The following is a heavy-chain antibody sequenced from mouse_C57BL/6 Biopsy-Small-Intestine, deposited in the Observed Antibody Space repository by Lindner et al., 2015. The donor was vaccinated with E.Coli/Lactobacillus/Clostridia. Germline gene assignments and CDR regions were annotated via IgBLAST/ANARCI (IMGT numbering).Heavy chain of an antibody. CDR2: IYPGGGYT. J-gene: IGHJ4*01. Sequence: VQLQESGAELVRPGTSVKMSCKASGYTFTNYWIGWAKQRPGHGLEWIGDIYPGGGYTNYNEKFKGKATLTADKSSSTAYMQFSSLTSEDSAIYYCARLYGSSTYAMDYWGQGTSVTVSS. V-gene: IGHV1-63*01. CDR1: GYTFTNYW. D-gene: IGHD1-1*01. CDR3: ARLYGSSTYAMDY.